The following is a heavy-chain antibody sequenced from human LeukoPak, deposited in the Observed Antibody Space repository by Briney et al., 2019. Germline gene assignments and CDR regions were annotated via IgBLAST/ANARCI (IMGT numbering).Heavy chain of an antibody. CDR3: VRKVIGATNYLDL. CDR1: GFTFSSHA. J-gene: IGHJ4*02. Sequence: PGGSLRLSCAASGFTFSSHAMSWVRQAPGKGLEWVSSICGSGDRTYYADSVKGRFTISRDNSKNTVYVQVNSLRAEDTAVYYCVRKVIGATNYLDLWGQGTLVTVSS. CDR2: ICGSGDRT. V-gene: IGHV3-23*01. D-gene: IGHD4/OR15-4a*01.